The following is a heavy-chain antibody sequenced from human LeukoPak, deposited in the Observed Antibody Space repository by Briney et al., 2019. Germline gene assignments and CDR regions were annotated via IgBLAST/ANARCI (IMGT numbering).Heavy chain of an antibody. CDR1: GFTFSSYW. CDR3: ARGLGSTGGFFDL. CDR2: IKEDGSEK. D-gene: IGHD2-8*02. V-gene: IGHV3-7*01. Sequence: GGSLRLSCAASGFTFSSYWMSWVRQATGKGVEWVANIKEDGSEKYYVDFVKGRFTISRDNDKNSLYLRMNSLRAEDTAVYYCARGLGSTGGFFDLWGRGTLVTVSS. J-gene: IGHJ2*01.